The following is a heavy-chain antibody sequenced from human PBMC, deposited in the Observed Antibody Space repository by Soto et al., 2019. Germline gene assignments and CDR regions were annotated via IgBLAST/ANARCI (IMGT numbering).Heavy chain of an antibody. CDR2: IYHSGTS. D-gene: IGHD4-17*01. J-gene: IGHJ4*02. CDR3: VRGYGGPVEFYFDY. Sequence: WTWIRQPPGKAFEWIGYIYHSGTSHYNPSLKSRVTMSVDRSKNQFSLKLTSVTAADTAVYYCVRGYGGPVEFYFDYWAQGTLLTVSS. V-gene: IGHV4-30-2*01.